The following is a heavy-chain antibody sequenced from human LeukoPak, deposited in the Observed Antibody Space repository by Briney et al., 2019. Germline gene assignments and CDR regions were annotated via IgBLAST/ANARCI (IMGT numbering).Heavy chain of an antibody. CDR2: MNPNSGNT. V-gene: IGHV1-8*03. CDR3: ARGRFVGATRFDY. Sequence: ASVKVSCKASGYTFTIYDINWVRQATGQGLEWMGWMNPNSGNTGYAQKFQGRATITRNTSISTAYMELSSLRSEDTAVYYCARGRFVGATRFDYWGQGTLVTVSS. CDR1: GYTFTIYD. J-gene: IGHJ4*02. D-gene: IGHD1-26*01.